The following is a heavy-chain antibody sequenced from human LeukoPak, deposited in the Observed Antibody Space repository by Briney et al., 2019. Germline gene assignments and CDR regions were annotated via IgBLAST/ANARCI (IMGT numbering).Heavy chain of an antibody. V-gene: IGHV4-59*12. Sequence: SETLSLTCTVSGGSFSSYYWSWIRQPPGKGLEWIGYLYYSGSTNYNPSLKSRVTISVDTSKNQFSLKLSSVTAADTAVYYCARDQGDSSGYYYGGVDYWGQGTLVTVSS. CDR2: LYYSGST. D-gene: IGHD3-22*01. CDR1: GGSFSSYY. J-gene: IGHJ4*02. CDR3: ARDQGDSSGYYYGGVDY.